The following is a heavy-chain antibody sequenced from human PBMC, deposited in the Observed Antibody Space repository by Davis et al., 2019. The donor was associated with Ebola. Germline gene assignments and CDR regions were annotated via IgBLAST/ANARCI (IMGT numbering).Heavy chain of an antibody. J-gene: IGHJ6*02. CDR2: ISSSSSVK. Sequence: GESLKISCAASGFIFSDYYMTWIRQAPGKGLEWVSYISSSSSVKQYADSVRGRFTISRDNAKNSLDLQMNSLRAEDTAVYYCAHLRFVYYYYNMDVWGQGTTVTVSS. CDR3: AHLRFVYYYYNMDV. CDR1: GFIFSDYY. V-gene: IGHV3-11*01. D-gene: IGHD3-3*01.